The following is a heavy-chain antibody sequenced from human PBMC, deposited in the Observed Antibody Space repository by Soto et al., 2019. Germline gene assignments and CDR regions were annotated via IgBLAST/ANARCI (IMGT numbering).Heavy chain of an antibody. CDR1: GYSFTTHG. J-gene: IGHJ6*02. CDR3: ASDPPISGILRGTPLMDV. D-gene: IGHD4-17*01. CDR2: ISAYNGDT. V-gene: IGHV1-18*04. Sequence: GASVKVSCKASGYSFTTHGISWVRRAPGHGLEWMGWISAYNGDTHYVQRFQGRLTMTTDTSTSTAYMELRSLTSDDTAVYYCASDPPISGILRGTPLMDVWGPGIPADGSS.